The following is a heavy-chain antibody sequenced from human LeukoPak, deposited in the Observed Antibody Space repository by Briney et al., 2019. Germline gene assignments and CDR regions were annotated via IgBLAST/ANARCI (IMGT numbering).Heavy chain of an antibody. D-gene: IGHD6-19*01. J-gene: IGHJ5*02. CDR1: GYTFTGYY. CDR3: ARYLTPHYFSSPWFDP. CDR2: INPNSGGT. V-gene: IGHV1-2*02. Sequence: GASVKVSCKASGYTFTGYYMHWVRQAPGQGLEWMGWINPNSGGTNYAQKFQGRVTMTRDTSISTAYMELSRLRSDDTAVYYCARYLTPHYFSSPWFDPWGQGTLVTVSS.